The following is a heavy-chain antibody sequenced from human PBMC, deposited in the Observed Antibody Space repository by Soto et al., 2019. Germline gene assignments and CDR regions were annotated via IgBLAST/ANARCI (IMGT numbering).Heavy chain of an antibody. D-gene: IGHD6-19*01. CDR2: RNPYNGNT. V-gene: IGHV1-8*01. CDR3: SGWSPNINWLDP. CDR1: GYTFTTYD. Sequence: ASVKVSCKASGYTFTTYDIHWVRQVTGQGLEWMGWRNPYNGNTGSTQKFQGRVTMTRNTSTTKVYMELTSLRSEDTAVYYCSGWSPNINWLDPWGQGTLVTVSS. J-gene: IGHJ5*02.